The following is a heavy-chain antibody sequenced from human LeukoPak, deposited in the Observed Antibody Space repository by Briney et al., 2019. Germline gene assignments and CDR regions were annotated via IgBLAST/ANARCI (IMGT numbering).Heavy chain of an antibody. CDR1: GGSISSYY. V-gene: IGHV4-59*08. J-gene: IGHJ4*02. Sequence: PSETLSLTCTVSGGSISSYYWSWIRQPPGKGLEWIGYIYYSGSTNYNPSLKSRVTISVDTSKNQFSLKLSSVTAADTAVYYCARHVGPKRGYSYGQFDYWGQGTLVTVSS. CDR3: ARHVGPKRGYSYGQFDY. D-gene: IGHD5-18*01. CDR2: IYYSGST.